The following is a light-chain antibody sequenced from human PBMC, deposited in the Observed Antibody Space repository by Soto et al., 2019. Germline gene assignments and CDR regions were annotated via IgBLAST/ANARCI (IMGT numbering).Light chain of an antibody. J-gene: IGKJ1*01. CDR2: GAS. CDR1: QSVSSSY. V-gene: IGKV3-20*01. CDR3: QQYDSWT. Sequence: EIVLTQSPGTLSLSPGERATLSCRASQSVSSSYLAWYQQKPGQAPRLLIYGASSRATGIPDRFSGSGSGTDFTLTISSLQSEDFAIYYCQQYDSWTFGQGTKVDIK.